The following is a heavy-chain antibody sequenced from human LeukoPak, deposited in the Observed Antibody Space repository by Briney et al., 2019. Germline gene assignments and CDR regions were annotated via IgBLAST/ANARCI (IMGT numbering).Heavy chain of an antibody. J-gene: IGHJ5*02. CDR2: IDSGGSP. Sequence: GGSLRLSCAASDFSVSTNYMNWVRQAPGRGLEWVSLIDSGGSPYYADAVKGRFTISRDNSKNMVYLQMNSLRAEDTAVYYCARLEVRGVIGPWGQGTLVTVS. V-gene: IGHV3-53*01. CDR1: DFSVSTNY. CDR3: ARLEVRGVIGP. D-gene: IGHD3-10*01.